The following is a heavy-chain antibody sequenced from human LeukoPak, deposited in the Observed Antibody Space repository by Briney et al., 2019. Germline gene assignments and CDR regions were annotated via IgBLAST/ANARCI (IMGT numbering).Heavy chain of an antibody. CDR2: ISADNGNT. V-gene: IGHV1-18*01. CDR1: GGTFSSYA. Sequence: ASVKVSCKASGGTFSSYAISWVRQAPGQGLEWMGWISADNGNTNYVQKFQGRVTMTTDTSTSTAYMELRSLRSDDTAVYYCARDRSTGPVPGTWIIAYWGQGTLVTVSS. CDR3: ARDRSTGPVPGTWIIAY. J-gene: IGHJ4*02. D-gene: IGHD6-13*01.